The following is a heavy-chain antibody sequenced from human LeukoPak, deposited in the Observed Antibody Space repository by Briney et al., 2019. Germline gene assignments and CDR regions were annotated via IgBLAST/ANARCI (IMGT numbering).Heavy chain of an antibody. J-gene: IGHJ4*02. V-gene: IGHV3-30*04. CDR1: GITFSSSS. CDR2: ISYDGNNK. CDR3: SSGTVPGLATTYGSYFDP. D-gene: IGHD5-12*01. Sequence: PGGSLRLSCAASGITFSSSSMHWVRQAPGKGLEWVAIISYDGNNKYSFYSVNGRFSISRDSYKTTLSLQMDRLRAETAAADYCSSGTVPGLATTYGSYFDPWGQGTLVTVSS.